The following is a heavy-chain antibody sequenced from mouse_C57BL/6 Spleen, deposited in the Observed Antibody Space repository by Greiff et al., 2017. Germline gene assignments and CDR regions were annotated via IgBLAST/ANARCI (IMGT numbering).Heavy chain of an antibody. V-gene: IGHV5-9*01. CDR1: GFTFSSYT. CDR3: ARRPNYYAMDY. J-gene: IGHJ4*01. CDR2: ISGGGGNT. Sequence: EVMLVESGGGLVKPGGSLKLSCAASGFTFSSYTMSWVRQTPEKRLEWVATISGGGGNTYYPDSVKGRFTISRDNAKNTLYLQMSSLRSEDTAVYYCARRPNYYAMDYWGQGTSVTVSS.